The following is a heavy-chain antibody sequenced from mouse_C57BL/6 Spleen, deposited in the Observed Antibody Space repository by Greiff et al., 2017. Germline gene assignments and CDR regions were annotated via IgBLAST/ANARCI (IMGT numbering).Heavy chain of an antibody. Sequence: QVQLQQPGAELVKPGASVKLSCKASGYTFTSYWMHWVKQRPGQGLEWIGMIHPNSGSTNYNEKFKSKATLTVDKSSSTAYMQLSSRTSEDSAVYYCARRDGSSLYAMDYWGQGTSVTVSS. D-gene: IGHD1-1*01. CDR2: IHPNSGST. CDR1: GYTFTSYW. V-gene: IGHV1-64*01. CDR3: ARRDGSSLYAMDY. J-gene: IGHJ4*01.